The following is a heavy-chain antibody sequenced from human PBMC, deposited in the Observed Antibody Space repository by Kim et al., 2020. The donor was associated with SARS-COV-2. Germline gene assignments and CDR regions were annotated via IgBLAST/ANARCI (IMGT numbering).Heavy chain of an antibody. CDR1: GGSISSYY. CDR2: IYYSGST. CDR3: ARTYSGYDSFDY. D-gene: IGHD5-12*01. Sequence: SETLSLTCTVSGGSISSYYWSWIRQPPGKGLEWIGYIYYSGSTNYNPSLKSRVTISVDTSKNQFSLKLSSVTAADTAVYYCARTYSGYDSFDYWGQGTLV. J-gene: IGHJ4*02. V-gene: IGHV4-59*08.